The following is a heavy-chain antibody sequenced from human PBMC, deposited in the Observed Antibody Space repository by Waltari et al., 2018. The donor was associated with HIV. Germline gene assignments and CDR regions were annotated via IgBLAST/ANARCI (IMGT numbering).Heavy chain of an antibody. Sequence: QVQLVQSGAEVKKPGASVKVSCKASGHTFTRSALHCVRQAPGQRLEWMGWINAGNGNTEYAQQFKGRVTITRDTSASTAYMELSSLRSEDTAVYYCASEQYSSDWYDNSWGQGTLVTVSS. CDR1: GHTFTRSA. CDR3: ASEQYSSDWYDNS. CDR2: INAGNGNT. D-gene: IGHD6-19*01. V-gene: IGHV1-3*01. J-gene: IGHJ4*02.